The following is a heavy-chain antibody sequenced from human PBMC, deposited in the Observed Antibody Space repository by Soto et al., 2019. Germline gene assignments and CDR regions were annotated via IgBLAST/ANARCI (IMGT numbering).Heavy chain of an antibody. V-gene: IGHV4-59*01. D-gene: IGHD5-18*01. Sequence: QVQLQESGPGLVKPSETLSLTCTVSGGSINNYYWSWIRQPPGKGLEWIGHIYYSVSTNYNPSLKSRVTVSVDTSKRQFSLKLTSVATADTAVYYCTRGYTNFDYWGQGTLVTVSS. CDR3: TRGYTNFDY. CDR1: GGSINNYY. J-gene: IGHJ4*02. CDR2: IYYSVST.